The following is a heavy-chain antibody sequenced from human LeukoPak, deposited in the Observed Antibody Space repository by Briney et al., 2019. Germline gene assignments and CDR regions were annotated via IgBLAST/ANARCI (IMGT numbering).Heavy chain of an antibody. D-gene: IGHD5-18*01. J-gene: IGHJ6*03. Sequence: PSETLSLTCTVSGGSISSSSYYWGWIRQPPGKGLEWIGSIYYSGSTYYNPSLKSRVTISVDTSKNQFSLKLSSVTAADTAVYYCARPVVQLWLRDYYYMDVWDKGTTVTVSS. CDR3: ARPVVQLWLRDYYYMDV. CDR1: GGSISSSSYY. V-gene: IGHV4-39*01. CDR2: IYYSGST.